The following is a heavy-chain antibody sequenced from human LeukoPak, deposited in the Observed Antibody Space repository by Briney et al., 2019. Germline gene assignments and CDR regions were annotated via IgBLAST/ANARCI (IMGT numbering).Heavy chain of an antibody. V-gene: IGHV3-23*01. Sequence: GGSLRLSCAASGFTFSSYAMSWVRQAPGKGLEWVSAISGSGGSTYYADSVKGRFTISRDNSKNTLYLQMNSLRAEDTVVYYCAKWTKVRGVIIWRSYYFDYWGQGTLVTVSS. CDR1: GFTFSSYA. J-gene: IGHJ4*02. CDR3: AKWTKVRGVIIWRSYYFDY. D-gene: IGHD3-10*01. CDR2: ISGSGGST.